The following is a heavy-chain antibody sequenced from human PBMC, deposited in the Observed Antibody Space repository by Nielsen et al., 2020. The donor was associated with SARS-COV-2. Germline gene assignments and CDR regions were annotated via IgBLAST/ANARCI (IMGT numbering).Heavy chain of an antibody. J-gene: IGHJ6*02. D-gene: IGHD2-8*01. CDR1: EDSFTKYW. CDR2: IYPGDSDT. V-gene: IGHV5-51*01. Sequence: KVSCKGSEDSFTKYWIAWVRQTPGKGLEWMGMIYPGDSDTRYSPSFQGQVTISADRSITTAYLQWSSLKASDTAMYYCARQPPGYCNDGVCFHYGMDVWGQGTTVTVSS. CDR3: ARQPPGYCNDGVCFHYGMDV.